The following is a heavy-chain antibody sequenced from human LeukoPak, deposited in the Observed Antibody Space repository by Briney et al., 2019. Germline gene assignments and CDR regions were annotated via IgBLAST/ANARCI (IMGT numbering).Heavy chain of an antibody. J-gene: IGHJ5*02. D-gene: IGHD4-17*01. CDR2: ISAYNGNT. V-gene: IGHV1-18*01. CDR3: ARRITVTWFDP. Sequence: GASVKVSCKASGYTFTSDGISWVRQGPGQGLEWMGWISAYNGNTNYAQKLQGRVTMTTDTSTSTAYMELRSLRSDDTAVYYCARRITVTWFDPWGQGTLVTVSS. CDR1: GYTFTSDG.